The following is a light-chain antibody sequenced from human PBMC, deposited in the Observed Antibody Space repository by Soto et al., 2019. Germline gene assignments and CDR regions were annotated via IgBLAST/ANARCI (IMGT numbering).Light chain of an antibody. V-gene: IGKV3-20*01. J-gene: IGKJ1*01. CDR2: GAS. Sequence: EIVLTQSPGTLSLSPGERATLSCRASQSVSSNFLAWYQQKPGQAPRLLIYGASIRATGIPDRFSGSGSGTDFTLTISRLEPEDFAVYYCHQYGGSPRTFGQGTKVDIK. CDR1: QSVSSNF. CDR3: HQYGGSPRT.